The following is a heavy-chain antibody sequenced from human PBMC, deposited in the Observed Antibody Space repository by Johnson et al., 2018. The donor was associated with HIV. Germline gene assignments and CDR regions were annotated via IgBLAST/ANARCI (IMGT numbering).Heavy chain of an antibody. J-gene: IGHJ3*02. D-gene: IGHD1-26*01. V-gene: IGHV3-30*02. Sequence: QMLLVESGGGVVQPGGSLRLSCAASGFTFSSYGMHWVRQAPGKGLEWVAFTRYDGSNKYYADSVKGRFPISRDNSKNTLYLQMNSLRAEDTAVYYCAKDEALGWELDPDAFDIWGQGTMVTVSS. CDR3: AKDEALGWELDPDAFDI. CDR2: TRYDGSNK. CDR1: GFTFSSYG.